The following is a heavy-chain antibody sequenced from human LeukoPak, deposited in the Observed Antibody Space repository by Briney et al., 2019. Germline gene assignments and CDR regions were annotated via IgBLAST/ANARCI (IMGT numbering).Heavy chain of an antibody. CDR2: ISGYNGNT. D-gene: IGHD6-19*01. CDR3: ARDQQAVAGTDFDH. Sequence: ASVKVSCKTSGYTFTSYGVSWVRQAPGQGLEWMGWISGYNGNTKYAQKFQGRVTMTTDTSTSTAYMELRSLRSDDTALYFCARDQQAVAGTDFDHWGQGTLVTVSS. V-gene: IGHV1-18*01. CDR1: GYTFTSYG. J-gene: IGHJ4*02.